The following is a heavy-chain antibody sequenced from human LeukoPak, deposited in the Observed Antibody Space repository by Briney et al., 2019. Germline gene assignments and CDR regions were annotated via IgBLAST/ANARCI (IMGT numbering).Heavy chain of an antibody. J-gene: IGHJ4*02. Sequence: GGSLRLSCAASGFTFSSYVMHWVRQAPGKGLEWVAVISYDGSNKYYADSVKGRFTISRDNSKNTLYLQMNSLRAEDTAVYYCARVPSHDSSGYHCDYWGQGTLVTVSS. CDR2: ISYDGSNK. CDR1: GFTFSSYV. CDR3: ARVPSHDSSGYHCDY. V-gene: IGHV3-30-3*01. D-gene: IGHD3-22*01.